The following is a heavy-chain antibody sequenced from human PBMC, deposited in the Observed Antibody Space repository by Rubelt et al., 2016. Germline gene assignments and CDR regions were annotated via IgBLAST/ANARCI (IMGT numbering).Heavy chain of an antibody. CDR3: ARYLGYGKFDP. D-gene: IGHD5-12*01. CDR2: IYYSGST. CDR1: GGSISSSSYY. Sequence: QLQLQESGPGLVKPSETLSLTCTVSGGSISSSSYYWGWIRQPPGKGLEWIGRIYYSGSTYYNPSLEGRATISVDKSKDQFSLRLSSVTAADTAVYYCARYLGYGKFDPWGQGTLVTVSS. V-gene: IGHV4-39*07. J-gene: IGHJ5*02.